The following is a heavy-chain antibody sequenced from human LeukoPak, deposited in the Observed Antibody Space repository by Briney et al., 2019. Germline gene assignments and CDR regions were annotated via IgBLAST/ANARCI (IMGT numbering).Heavy chain of an antibody. CDR1: GYTFTGDY. J-gene: IGHJ6*02. Sequence: ASVKVSCKASGYTFTGDYMHWVRQAPGQGLEWMGWISAYNGNTNYAQKLQGRVTMTTDTSTSTAYMELRSLRSDDTAVYYCARKNVLLWFGELSPPYYYYGMDVWGQGTTVTVSS. CDR2: ISAYNGNT. CDR3: ARKNVLLWFGELSPPYYYYGMDV. V-gene: IGHV1-18*04. D-gene: IGHD3-10*01.